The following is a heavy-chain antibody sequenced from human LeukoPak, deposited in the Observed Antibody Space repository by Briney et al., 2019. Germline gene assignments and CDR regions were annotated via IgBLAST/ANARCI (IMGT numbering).Heavy chain of an antibody. J-gene: IGHJ4*02. CDR2: IKQDGSEE. V-gene: IGHV3-7*03. CDR3: AKHHYSSSRDYFDY. CDR1: GFTFNAYW. D-gene: IGHD6-13*01. Sequence: GGSLRLSCIASGFTFNAYWMSWVRQAPGKGLEWVANIKQDGSEEYYVDSVKGRFTISRDNSRNTLFLQMNSLRAEDTAVYYCAKHHYSSSRDYFDYWGQGTLVTVSS.